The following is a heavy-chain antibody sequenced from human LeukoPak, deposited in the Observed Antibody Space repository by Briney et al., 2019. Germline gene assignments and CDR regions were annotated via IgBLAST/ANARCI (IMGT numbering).Heavy chain of an antibody. CDR1: GFTFSSYS. CDR3: ATRVRYLDAFDI. J-gene: IGHJ3*02. Sequence: TGGSLRLSCAASGFTFSSYSMNWVRQAPGKGLEWVSSISSSSSYIYYADSVKGRFTISRDNDKNSLYLQMNSLRAEDTAVYYCATRVRYLDAFDIWGQGTMVTVSS. D-gene: IGHD3-9*01. CDR2: ISSSSSYI. V-gene: IGHV3-21*04.